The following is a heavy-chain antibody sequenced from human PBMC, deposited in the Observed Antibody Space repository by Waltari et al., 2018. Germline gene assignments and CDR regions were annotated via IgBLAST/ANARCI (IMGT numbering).Heavy chain of an antibody. CDR1: GGSISSYY. J-gene: IGHJ4*02. CDR3: ARARRYCSGGSCSPAFDY. V-gene: IGHV4-4*09. Sequence: QVQLQESGPGLVKPSETLSLTCTVSGGSISSYYWSWIRQPPGKGLEWIGYIYTSGGTNYNPSLKSRVTISVDTSKNQFSLKLSSVTAADTAGYYCARARRYCSGGSCSPAFDYWGQGTLVIVSS. CDR2: IYTSGGT. D-gene: IGHD2-15*01.